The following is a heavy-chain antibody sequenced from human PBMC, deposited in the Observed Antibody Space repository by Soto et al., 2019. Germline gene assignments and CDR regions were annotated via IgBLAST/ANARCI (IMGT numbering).Heavy chain of an antibody. CDR3: ARLGTDYSSGWYYYYYGMDV. D-gene: IGHD6-19*01. Sequence: QVQLQESGPGLVKPSETLSLTCTVSGGSISSYYWSWIRQPPGKGLEWIGYIYYSGSTNYNPSLKGRVTISVDTSKNQFSLKLSAVSAADTAVYYCARLGTDYSSGWYYYYYGMDVWGQGTTVTVSS. CDR2: IYYSGST. CDR1: GGSISSYY. V-gene: IGHV4-59*12. J-gene: IGHJ6*02.